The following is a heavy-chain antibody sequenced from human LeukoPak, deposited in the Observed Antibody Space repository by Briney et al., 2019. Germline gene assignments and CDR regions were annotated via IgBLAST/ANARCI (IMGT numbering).Heavy chain of an antibody. J-gene: IGHJ5*02. CDR3: ARDGYYYDSSGYPGGWFDP. Sequence: QSSETLSLTCTVSGGSISGSSYYWGWIRQPPGKGLEWIGSIYYSGSTYYNPSLKSRVTMSVDTSKNQFSLKLNSVTAADTAVYYCARDGYYYDSSGYPGGWFDPWGQGTLVTVSS. V-gene: IGHV4-39*07. CDR1: GGSISGSSYY. D-gene: IGHD3-22*01. CDR2: IYYSGST.